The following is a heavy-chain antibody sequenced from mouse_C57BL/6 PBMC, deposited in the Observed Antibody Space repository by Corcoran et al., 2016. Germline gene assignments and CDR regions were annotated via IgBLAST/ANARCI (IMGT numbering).Heavy chain of an antibody. J-gene: IGHJ4*01. Sequence: QIQLQLSGPELVKPGASVKISCKASGYTFTDYYLTWVKQRPGQGLEWIGWIYPGSGNTKYNEKFKGKATLTVDTSSSTAYMQLSSLTSEDSAVYFCARQQIYYGNPYAMDYWGQGTAVTVSS. CDR1: GYTFTDYY. CDR2: IYPGSGNT. D-gene: IGHD2-1*01. V-gene: IGHV1-84*01. CDR3: ARQQIYYGNPYAMDY.